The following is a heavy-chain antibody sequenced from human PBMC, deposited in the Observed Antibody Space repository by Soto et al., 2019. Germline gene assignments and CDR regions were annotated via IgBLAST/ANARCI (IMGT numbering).Heavy chain of an antibody. D-gene: IGHD3-3*01. J-gene: IGHJ4*02. CDR1: GYTFTSYA. CDR3: ARTSGYYFYDY. CDR2: INAGNANT. V-gene: IGHV1-3*01. Sequence: ASVKVSCKAFGYTFTSYAMQWVRQAPGQRLEWMGWINAGNANTKYSQKFQGRVTITRDTTASTAYMELSSLGSEDTAVYYCARTSGYYFYDYWGQGTLVTVS.